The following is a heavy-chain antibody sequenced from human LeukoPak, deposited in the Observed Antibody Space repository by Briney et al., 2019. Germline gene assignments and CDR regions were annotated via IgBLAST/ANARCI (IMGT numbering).Heavy chain of an antibody. D-gene: IGHD1-26*01. CDR1: GFTFTSYS. V-gene: IGHV3-21*01. CDR2: ISSSSGYV. J-gene: IGHJ5*02. Sequence: PGGSLRLSCAASGFTFTSYSMNWVRQAPGKGLEWVSSISSSSGYVYYADSVKGRFTISRDNAKNSLYLQMNSLRAEDTAVYYWASAPLGSTRPWGQGTLGNVSS. CDR3: ASAPLGSTRP.